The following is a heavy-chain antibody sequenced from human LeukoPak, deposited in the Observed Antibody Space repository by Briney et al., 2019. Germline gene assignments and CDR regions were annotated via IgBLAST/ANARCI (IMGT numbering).Heavy chain of an antibody. D-gene: IGHD2/OR15-2a*01. Sequence: GGSLRLSCAASGFTFSSYTMNWVRQAPGKGLEWVSSISSSGGSTYYTDSVKGRFTIPRDSAKNSLYLQMNSLRAEDTAVYYCARVLEIDYWGQGTLVTVSS. CDR1: GFTFSSYT. CDR2: ISSSGGST. V-gene: IGHV3-21*01. J-gene: IGHJ4*02. CDR3: ARVLEIDY.